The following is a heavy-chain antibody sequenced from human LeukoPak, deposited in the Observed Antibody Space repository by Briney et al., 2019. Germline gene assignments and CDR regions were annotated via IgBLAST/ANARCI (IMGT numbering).Heavy chain of an antibody. J-gene: IGHJ5*02. Sequence: ASVKVSCKASGATFSDYAPNWVRQAPGQGLEWMGVFIPILGTANSTQKFHDRLTITADISTNTAYMELSSLRSEDTAVYYCARGHYSSSWYEGSGWFDPWGQGTLVTVSS. V-gene: IGHV1-69*10. CDR1: GATFSDYA. D-gene: IGHD6-13*01. CDR3: ARGHYSSSWYEGSGWFDP. CDR2: FIPILGTA.